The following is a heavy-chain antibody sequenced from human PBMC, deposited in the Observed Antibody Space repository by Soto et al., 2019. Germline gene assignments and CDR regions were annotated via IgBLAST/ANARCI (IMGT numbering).Heavy chain of an antibody. D-gene: IGHD3-22*01. CDR1: GFTFSSYS. Sequence: GGSLRLSCAASGFTFSSYSMNWVRQAPGKGLEWVSSISSSSSYIYYADSVKGRFTISRDNAKNSLYLQMNSLRAEDTAVYYCARASDYYDSSGYWANWFDPWGQGTLVTV. CDR3: ARASDYYDSSGYWANWFDP. CDR2: ISSSSSYI. V-gene: IGHV3-21*01. J-gene: IGHJ5*02.